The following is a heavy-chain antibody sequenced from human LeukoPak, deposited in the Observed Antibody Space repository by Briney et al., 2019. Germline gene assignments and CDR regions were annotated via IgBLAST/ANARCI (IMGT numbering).Heavy chain of an antibody. CDR3: ARDTSGYDTYYFDY. CDR1: GFTFSSYA. D-gene: IGHD5-12*01. Sequence: GRSLTLSCAASGFTFSSYAMHWVRQAPGKGLEWVAVISYDGSNKYYADTVKGRFTISRDNSKNTLYLQMNSLRAEDTAVYYCARDTSGYDTYYFDYWGQGTLVTVSS. V-gene: IGHV3-30*04. CDR2: ISYDGSNK. J-gene: IGHJ4*02.